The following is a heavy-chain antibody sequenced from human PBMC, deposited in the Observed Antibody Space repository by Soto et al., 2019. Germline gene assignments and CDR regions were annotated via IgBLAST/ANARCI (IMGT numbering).Heavy chain of an antibody. CDR3: ATEALSLITVVVPTLGY. J-gene: IGHJ1*01. CDR2: ISYDTTKG. Sequence: SLRLSCAVSGFAFSSYAMHWVRQAPGQGLEWVSTISYDTTKGYYADSVKGRFTISRDNSKSMVFLQMRSLRPDDMAVYYCATEALSLITVVVPTLGYWGQGMMVTVSS. CDR1: GFAFSSYA. D-gene: IGHD4-4*01. V-gene: IGHV3-30-3*01.